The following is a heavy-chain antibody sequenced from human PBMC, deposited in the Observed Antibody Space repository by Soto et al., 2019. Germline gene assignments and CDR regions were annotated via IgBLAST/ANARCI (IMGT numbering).Heavy chain of an antibody. CDR1: GFTVSNYG. J-gene: IGHJ3*02. D-gene: IGHD4-17*01. CDR2: ICKDGSNK. CDR3: ARGEAWTVEGFDI. V-gene: IGHV3-33*01. Sequence: QVQLVESGGGVVQPGQSLRLSCAASGFTVSNYGMHWVRQAPGKGLEWVAVICKDGSNKYYRDSVKGRFTISRDNSKKTLELQLSSLRCEDTDVCYWARGEAWTVEGFDIWGQGTMVTVSS.